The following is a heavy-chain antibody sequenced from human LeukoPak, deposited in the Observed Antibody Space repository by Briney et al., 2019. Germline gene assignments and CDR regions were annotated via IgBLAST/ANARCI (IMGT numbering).Heavy chain of an antibody. CDR1: GGSISSYY. J-gene: IGHJ5*02. V-gene: IGHV4-59*01. D-gene: IGHD7-27*01. CDR3: ARGITNWGLNWFDP. Sequence: PSETLSLTCTVSGGSISSYYWSWIRQPPGKGLEWIGYIYYSGSTNYNPSLKSRVTISVDTSKNQFSPKLSSVTAADTAVYYCARGITNWGLNWFDPWGQGTLVTVSS. CDR2: IYYSGST.